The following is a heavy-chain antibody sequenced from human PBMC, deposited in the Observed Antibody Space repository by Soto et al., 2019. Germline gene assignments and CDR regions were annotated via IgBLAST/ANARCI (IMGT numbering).Heavy chain of an antibody. CDR3: ARSAKKTWLPDF. Sequence: ASVKVSCKASGYTFTRCAMHWVRQAPGQRLEWMGWINAGNGDTKYSRKFQDRVTITSDTSATTTYMELRSLRSEDTAVFYCARSAKKTWLPDFWGQGTLVTVSS. V-gene: IGHV1-3*01. J-gene: IGHJ1*01. D-gene: IGHD5-12*01. CDR2: INAGNGDT. CDR1: GYTFTRCA.